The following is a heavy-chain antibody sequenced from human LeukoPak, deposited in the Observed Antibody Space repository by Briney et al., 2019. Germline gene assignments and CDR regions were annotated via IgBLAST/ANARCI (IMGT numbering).Heavy chain of an antibody. CDR3: ARASSAEQLVTA. CDR1: GGTFSSYA. J-gene: IGHJ5*02. CDR2: IIPIFGIA. D-gene: IGHD6-6*01. V-gene: IGHV1-69*04. Sequence: GASVKVSCKASGGTFSSYAISWVRQAPGQGLEWMGRIIPIFGIANYAQKFQGRVTITADKSTSTAYMELSSLRSEDTAVYYCARASSAEQLVTAWGQGTLVTVSS.